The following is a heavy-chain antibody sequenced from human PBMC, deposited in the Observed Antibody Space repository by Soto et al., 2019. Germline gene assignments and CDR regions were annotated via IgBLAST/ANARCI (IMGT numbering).Heavy chain of an antibody. J-gene: IGHJ4*02. CDR3: ARGRYGDY. D-gene: IGHD1-1*01. V-gene: IGHV1-18*01. Sequence: QGHLVQSGAEVKKPGASVKVSCKCSGYTFTSYGITWVRQAPGQGLEWMGWISAHNDNTDYAQKLQGRVTVTRDTSTSSAYMELRSVRSDDTAVYYCARGRYGDYWGQGALVTVSS. CDR2: ISAHNDNT. CDR1: GYTFTSYG.